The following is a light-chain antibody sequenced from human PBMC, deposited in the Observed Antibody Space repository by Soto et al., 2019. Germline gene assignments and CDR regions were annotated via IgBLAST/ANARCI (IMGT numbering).Light chain of an antibody. J-gene: IGKJ4*01. CDR1: QSISRD. CDR2: AAT. V-gene: IGKV1-39*01. CDR3: QQSYSTPVT. Sequence: DIQMTQSPSSLSASVGDRVTITCRASQSISRDLNWYQQKPGRAPKVLIYAATNLQSGVPSRFSGSGSGTDFTLTISSLQPEDFATYYCQQSYSTPVTVGGGTKVEIK.